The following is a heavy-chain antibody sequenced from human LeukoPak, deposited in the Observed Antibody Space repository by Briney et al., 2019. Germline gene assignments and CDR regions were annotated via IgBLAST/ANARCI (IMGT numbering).Heavy chain of an antibody. Sequence: SETLSLTCTVSGGSISSGGYYWSWIRQHPGKGLEWIGYIYYSGSTYYNPSLKSRVTISVDTSKNQFSLKLSSVTAADTAVYYRARGAGYSGYDYYYGMDVWGQGTTVTVSS. J-gene: IGHJ6*02. D-gene: IGHD5-12*01. CDR2: IYYSGST. CDR1: GGSISSGGYY. V-gene: IGHV4-31*03. CDR3: ARGAGYSGYDYYYGMDV.